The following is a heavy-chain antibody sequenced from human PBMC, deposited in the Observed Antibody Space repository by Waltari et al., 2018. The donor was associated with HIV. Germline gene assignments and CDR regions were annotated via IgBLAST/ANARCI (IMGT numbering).Heavy chain of an antibody. CDR3: AKYYFVVVTAAGPFEP. CDR2: VSYGGSIN. Sequence: QVQLVESGGGVVQPGRSLRLSCAASGFSFSSYGMHWVRQAPGKGRGLGEVVSYGGSINYYANSVNGQFSISRDNSKTTLYLQMNSLRAEDTAVYYCAKYYFVVVTAAGPFEPWGQGTLVTVSS. CDR1: GFSFSSYG. V-gene: IGHV3-30*18. D-gene: IGHD2-21*02. J-gene: IGHJ5*02.